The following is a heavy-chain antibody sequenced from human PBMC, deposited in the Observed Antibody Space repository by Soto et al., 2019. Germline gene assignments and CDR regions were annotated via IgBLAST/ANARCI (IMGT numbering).Heavy chain of an antibody. V-gene: IGHV3-53*01. J-gene: IGHJ4*02. CDR3: ARDRAVDSSGYPAN. Sequence: GGSLGPSFEAFGLPVGGNKLSWVRKAPGKGLEWVSVIYSGGSTYYADSVKGRFTISRDNSKNTLYLQMNSLRAEDTAVYYCARDRAVDSSGYPANWGQGTLVTVSS. CDR2: IYSGGST. D-gene: IGHD3-22*01. CDR1: GLPVGGNK.